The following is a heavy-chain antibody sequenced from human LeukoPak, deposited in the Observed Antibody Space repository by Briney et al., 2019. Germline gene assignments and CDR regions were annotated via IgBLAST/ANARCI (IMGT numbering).Heavy chain of an antibody. V-gene: IGHV3-30*04. J-gene: IGHJ5*02. CDR3: ARGDKQLLFERRKGGFDP. CDR1: GFTFSSYA. D-gene: IGHD2-15*01. CDR2: ISFDGSNK. Sequence: GRSLRLSCVASGFTFSSYAMHWVRQAPGKGLEWVAMISFDGSNKYYADSVKSRFTISRDNSKNTLYLQMNSLRTQDTAMYYCARGDKQLLFERRKGGFDPWRKETLVTVSS.